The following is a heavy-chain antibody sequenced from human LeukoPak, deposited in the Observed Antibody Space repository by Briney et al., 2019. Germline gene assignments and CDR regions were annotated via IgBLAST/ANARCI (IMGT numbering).Heavy chain of an antibody. CDR2: IFPGDSDT. J-gene: IGHJ4*02. V-gene: IGHV5-51*01. CDR1: EYSFATYW. Sequence: GESLKISCKGSEYSFATYWIGWVRQMPGQGLEWMGIIFPGDSDTRYSPSFQGQVTISADKTTSTAYLQWSSLKASDNAIYYCASEYCSGGNCYFDYWGQGTLVTVSS. CDR3: ASEYCSGGNCYFDY. D-gene: IGHD2-15*01.